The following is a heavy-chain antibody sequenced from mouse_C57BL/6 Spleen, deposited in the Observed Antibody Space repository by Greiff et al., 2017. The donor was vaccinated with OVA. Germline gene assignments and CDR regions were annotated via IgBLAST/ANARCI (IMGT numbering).Heavy chain of an antibody. D-gene: IGHD1-1*01. CDR3: TLNLLRYFDY. Sequence: EVQLMESGGGLVQPGGSMKLSCAASGFTFSDAWMDWVRQSPEKGLEWVAEIRNKANNHATYYAESVKGRFTISRDDSKSSVYLQMNSLRAEDTGIYYCTLNLLRYFDYWGQGTTLTVSS. V-gene: IGHV6-6*01. J-gene: IGHJ2*01. CDR1: GFTFSDAW. CDR2: IRNKANNHAT.